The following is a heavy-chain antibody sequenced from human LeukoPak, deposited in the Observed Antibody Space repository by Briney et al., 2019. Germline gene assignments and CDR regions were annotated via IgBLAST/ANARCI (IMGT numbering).Heavy chain of an antibody. CDR2: ISAGGNT. CDR3: ARGGVDYSGSGTYYLMYYFDY. D-gene: IGHD3-10*01. Sequence: GGSLRLSCAASGFTFSTYDMSWVRQAPGRGVEWVSVISAGGNTFYSDSVKGRFTISRDDPHNTLYLQMNSLRAEDTAVYFCARGGVDYSGSGTYYLMYYFDYWGQGALVTVSS. V-gene: IGHV3-23*01. J-gene: IGHJ4*02. CDR1: GFTFSTYD.